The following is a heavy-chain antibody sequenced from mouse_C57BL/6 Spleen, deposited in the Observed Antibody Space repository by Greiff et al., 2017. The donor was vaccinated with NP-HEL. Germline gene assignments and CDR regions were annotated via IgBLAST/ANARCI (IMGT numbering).Heavy chain of an antibody. CDR3: ARRAYYGNYEGAMDY. J-gene: IGHJ4*01. CDR1: GYTFTSYW. Sequence: VHLVESGAELVKPGASVKLSCKASGYTFTSYWMQWVKQRPGQGLEWIGEIDPSDSYTNYNQKFKGKATLTVDTSSSTAYMQLSSLTSEDSAVYYCARRAYYGNYEGAMDYWGQGTSVTVSS. D-gene: IGHD2-10*01. V-gene: IGHV1-50*01. CDR2: IDPSDSYT.